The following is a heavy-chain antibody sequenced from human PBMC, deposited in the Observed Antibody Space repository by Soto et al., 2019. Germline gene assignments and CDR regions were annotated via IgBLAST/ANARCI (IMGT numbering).Heavy chain of an antibody. J-gene: IGHJ6*04. CDR1: GFTFSDYY. CDR3: AGGMEWLQSPSNYYYYGMDV. CDR2: ISSSSSYT. D-gene: IGHD3-3*01. Sequence: PGGSLRLSCAASGFTFSDYYMSWIRQAPGKGLEWVSYISSSSSYTNYADSVKGRFTISRDNAKNSLYLRMNSLRAEDTAVYYCAGGMEWLQSPSNYYYYGMDVWGKGTTVTVSS. V-gene: IGHV3-11*06.